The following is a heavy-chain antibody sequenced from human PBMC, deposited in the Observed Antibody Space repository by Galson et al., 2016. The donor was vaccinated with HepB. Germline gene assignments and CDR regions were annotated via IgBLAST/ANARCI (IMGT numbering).Heavy chain of an antibody. D-gene: IGHD6-13*01. CDR1: GGSISSSGYY. J-gene: IGHJ6*03. CDR2: IYYSGST. V-gene: IGHV4-39*02. CDR3: ARDLIAAAGRTFYYYYYYMDV. Sequence: ETLSLTCTVSGGSISSSGYYWDWIRQPPGKGLEWIESIYYSGSTYYNPSLQSRVTIAVDTSKNQFSLKLSPVTAADTAVYYCARDLIAAAGRTFYYYYYYMDVWGKGTTVTVSS.